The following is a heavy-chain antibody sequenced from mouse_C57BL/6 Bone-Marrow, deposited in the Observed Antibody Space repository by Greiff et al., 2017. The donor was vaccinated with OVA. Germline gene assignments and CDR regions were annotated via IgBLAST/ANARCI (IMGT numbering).Heavy chain of an antibody. CDR3: ARAITTVVATRDAMDY. D-gene: IGHD1-1*01. CDR1: GFSLTSYG. J-gene: IGHJ4*01. Sequence: QVQLKQSGPGLVQPSQSLSISCTASGFSLTSYGVHWVRQSPGKGLEWLGVIWSGGSTDYNAAFISRLSISKDNSKSQVFFKMNSLQADDTAIYYWARAITTVVATRDAMDYWGQGTSVTVSS. V-gene: IGHV2-2*01. CDR2: IWSGGST.